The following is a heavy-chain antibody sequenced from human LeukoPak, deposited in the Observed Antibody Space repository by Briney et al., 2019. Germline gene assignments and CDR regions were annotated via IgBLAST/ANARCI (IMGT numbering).Heavy chain of an antibody. J-gene: IGHJ4*02. CDR2: INHSGST. V-gene: IGHV4-34*01. CDR1: GGSFSGYY. Sequence: SETLSLTCAVYGGSFSGYYWSWIRQPPGKGLEWIGEINHSGSTNYNPSLKSRVTISVDTSKNQFSLKLSSVTAADTAVYYCARCRDKDSGINFDYWGQGTLVTVSS. CDR3: ARCRDKDSGINFDY. D-gene: IGHD3-10*01.